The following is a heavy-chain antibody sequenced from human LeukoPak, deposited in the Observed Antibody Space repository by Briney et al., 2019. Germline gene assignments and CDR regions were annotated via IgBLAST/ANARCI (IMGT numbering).Heavy chain of an antibody. CDR3: AREGLTVTFYFDY. CDR2: IYSGGST. CDR1: GFTVSSNY. V-gene: IGHV3-66*02. D-gene: IGHD4-17*01. Sequence: GGSLRLSCAASGFTVSSNYMSWVRQAPGKGLEWVSVIYSGGSTYYADSVKGRFTISRDNSKNTLYLQMNSLRAEDTAVYYCAREGLTVTFYFDYWGQGTLVTVSS. J-gene: IGHJ4*02.